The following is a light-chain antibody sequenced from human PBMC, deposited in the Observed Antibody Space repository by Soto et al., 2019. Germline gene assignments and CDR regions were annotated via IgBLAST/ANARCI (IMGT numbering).Light chain of an antibody. CDR3: CSYAGSSSSI. CDR2: EVT. J-gene: IGLJ1*01. CDR1: SSDVGTYNL. Sequence: QSALTQPASVSGSPGQSITISCSGTSSDVGTYNLASWYQQYPGKAPRLMIYEVTKRPSGVSNRFSGSKSGNTASLTISGLQPEDEADYYCCSYAGSSSSIFGTGTXVTVL. V-gene: IGLV2-23*02.